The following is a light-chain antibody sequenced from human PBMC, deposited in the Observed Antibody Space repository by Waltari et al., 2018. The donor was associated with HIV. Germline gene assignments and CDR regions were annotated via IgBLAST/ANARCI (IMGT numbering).Light chain of an antibody. CDR3: MQALQTPIT. J-gene: IGKJ5*01. CDR2: LGS. CDR1: QSLLHSNGYNY. Sequence: IVMTQSPLSLPVTPGEPASISCRSSQSLLHSNGYNYLDWYLQKPGQSPQVLMYLGSSRASGVPDRFSGSGSCTDFTLKISRVEAEDVGLYYCMQALQTPITFGQGTRLEIK. V-gene: IGKV2-28*01.